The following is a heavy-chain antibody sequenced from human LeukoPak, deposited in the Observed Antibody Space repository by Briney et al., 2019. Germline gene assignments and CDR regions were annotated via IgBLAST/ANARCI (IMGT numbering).Heavy chain of an antibody. Sequence: GGSLRLSCAASGFTFDDYAMHWVRQAPGKGLEWVSGISWNSGSIGYADSVKGRFTISRDNAKSSLYLQMNSLRAEDTALYYCAKDGGGSYFNYFDYWGQGTLVTVSS. V-gene: IGHV3-9*01. CDR2: ISWNSGSI. J-gene: IGHJ4*02. CDR3: AKDGGGSYFNYFDY. D-gene: IGHD1-26*01. CDR1: GFTFDDYA.